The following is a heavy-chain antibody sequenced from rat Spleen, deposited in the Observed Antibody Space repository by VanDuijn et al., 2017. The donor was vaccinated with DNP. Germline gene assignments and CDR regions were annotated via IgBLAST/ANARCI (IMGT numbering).Heavy chain of an antibody. D-gene: IGHD1-4*01. V-gene: IGHV10-4*01. J-gene: IGHJ2*01. CDR2: IGIKAHSYAA. CDR3: TVVPGY. CDR1: GFDFNTYA. Sequence: EVQLVESGGGLVQPEGSMKLSCAASGFDFNTYAMTWVRQAPGKGLDWVASIGIKAHSYAALYADSLKERFTISRDDSQSMVYLQMNNLKTEDTALYYCTVVPGYWGQGVMVTVSS.